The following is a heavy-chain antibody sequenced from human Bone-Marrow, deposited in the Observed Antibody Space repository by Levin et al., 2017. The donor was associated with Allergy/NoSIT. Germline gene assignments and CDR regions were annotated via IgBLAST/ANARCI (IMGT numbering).Heavy chain of an antibody. D-gene: IGHD6-13*01. CDR3: ARGGSSSSWFPNYYFDH. J-gene: IGHJ4*02. CDR1: GFTFTEHF. Sequence: GESLKISCKTVGFTFTEHFVHWVRRAPGQGLELMGRINPKSGGTFYVQTFQGRVTMTRDTSITTVYLELSRLTSDDTAVYFCARGGSSSSWFPNYYFDHWGQGSPVTV. V-gene: IGHV1-2*06. CDR2: INPKSGGT.